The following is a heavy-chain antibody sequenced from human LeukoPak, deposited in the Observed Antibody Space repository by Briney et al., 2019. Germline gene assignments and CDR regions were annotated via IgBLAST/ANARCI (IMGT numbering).Heavy chain of an antibody. CDR2: IHYVGST. CDR3: ARQNNFDFWSGFFDY. J-gene: IGHJ4*02. V-gene: IGHV4-39*01. Sequence: SSETLSPTCTVSGGSFSNYNYYWGWIRQSPGKGLEWIGSIHYVGSTYYNPSLKSRVTISVDTSKNQFSLNLSSVTAADTAVYYCARQNNFDFWSGFFDYWGLGALVTVSS. D-gene: IGHD3-3*01. CDR1: GGSFSNYNYY.